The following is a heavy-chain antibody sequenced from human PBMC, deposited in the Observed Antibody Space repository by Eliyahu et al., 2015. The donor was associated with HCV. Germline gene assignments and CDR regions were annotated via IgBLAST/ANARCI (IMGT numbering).Heavy chain of an antibody. CDR3: AKATGGSGRGTTSDY. V-gene: IGHV3-23*01. Sequence: EVQLLXSGGGLVQPGGSLXLSCXASGFTFSSYAMXWVRQAPGXGLEXXSXISGSGGSTYYADSVKGRFTISRDNSKNTLYLQMNSLRAEDTAVYYCAKATGGSGRGTTSDYWGQGTLVTVSS. J-gene: IGHJ4*02. D-gene: IGHD3-10*01. CDR2: ISGSGGST. CDR1: GFTFSSYA.